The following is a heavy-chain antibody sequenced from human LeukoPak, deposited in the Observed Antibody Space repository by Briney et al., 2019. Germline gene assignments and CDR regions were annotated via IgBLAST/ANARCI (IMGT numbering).Heavy chain of an antibody. CDR1: GFTVSSNY. D-gene: IGHD4-17*01. V-gene: IGHV3-30-3*01. J-gene: IGHJ6*03. CDR2: ISYDGSNK. CDR3: ARAAPTGYYYMDV. Sequence: PGGSLRLSCAASGFTVSSNYMSWVRQAPGKGLEWVAVISYDGSNKYYADSVKGRFTISRDNSKNTLYLQMNSLRAEDTAVYYCARAAPTGYYYMDVWGKGTTVTVSS.